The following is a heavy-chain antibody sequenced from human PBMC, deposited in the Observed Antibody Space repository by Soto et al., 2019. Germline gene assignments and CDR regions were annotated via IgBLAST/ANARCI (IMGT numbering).Heavy chain of an antibody. CDR1: GYSFTSYW. Sequence: GESLKISCKGSGYSFTSYWIGWVRQMPGKGLEWMGIIYPGDSDTRYSPSFQGQVTISADKSISTAYLQWSSLKASDTAMYYCARSAHLRFLEWSSWGQGTLVTFSS. D-gene: IGHD3-3*01. V-gene: IGHV5-51*01. CDR2: IYPGDSDT. CDR3: ARSAHLRFLEWSS. J-gene: IGHJ4*02.